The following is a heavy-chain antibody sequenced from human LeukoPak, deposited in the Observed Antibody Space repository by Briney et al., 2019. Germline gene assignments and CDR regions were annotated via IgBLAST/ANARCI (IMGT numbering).Heavy chain of an antibody. CDR2: INPADGTT. J-gene: IGHJ4*02. CDR1: GYSFTDHF. CDR3: ARDPGQAYYDYPDQ. D-gene: IGHD3-3*01. V-gene: IGHV1-46*01. Sequence: GASVKVSCKASGYSFTDHFLHWVRQAPGQGLQWVGIINPADGTTTYAQKFQGRVTMTRDTSTSTVYMQMSSLRPEDTAIYYCARDPGQAYYDYPDQWGQGTLVTVSS.